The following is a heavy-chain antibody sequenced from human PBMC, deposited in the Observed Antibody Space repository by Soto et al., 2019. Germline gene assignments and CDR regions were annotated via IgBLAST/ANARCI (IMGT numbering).Heavy chain of an antibody. J-gene: IGHJ4*02. CDR2: IDSYGSST. CDR3: VRGLGNSDH. V-gene: IGHV3-74*03. Sequence: EVQLVESGGGLVQPGGSLRLSCVASGFTFSSYWMHWVRQVPGKEPVWVSFIDSYGSSTKYADSVRGRFTISRDNAKNTLYLLMYSLRVEDTAVYYCVRGLGNSDHWGQGTLVTVSS. CDR1: GFTFSSYW.